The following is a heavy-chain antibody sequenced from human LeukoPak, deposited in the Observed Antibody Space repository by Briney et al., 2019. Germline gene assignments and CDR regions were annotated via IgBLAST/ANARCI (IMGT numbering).Heavy chain of an antibody. Sequence: HTGGSLRLSCAASGFTLSSYWMHWVRQAPGKGLVWVSRINSDGSSTSYADSVKGRFTISRDNAKNTLYLQMNSLRAEDTAVYYCARAGWRQWLVYYYYGMDVWGKGTTVTVSS. J-gene: IGHJ6*04. CDR1: GFTLSSYW. D-gene: IGHD6-19*01. V-gene: IGHV3-74*01. CDR2: INSDGSST. CDR3: ARAGWRQWLVYYYYGMDV.